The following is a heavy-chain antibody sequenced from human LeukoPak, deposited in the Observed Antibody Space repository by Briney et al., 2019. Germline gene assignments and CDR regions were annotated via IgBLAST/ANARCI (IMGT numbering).Heavy chain of an antibody. Sequence: ASVKVSCKASGYTFTGCYMHWVRQAPGQGLEWMGWINPNSGGTNYAQKFQGRVTMTRDTSISTAYMELSRLRSDDTAVYYCARSSREEWLGLDYWGQGTLVTVSS. CDR3: ARSSREEWLGLDY. V-gene: IGHV1-2*02. J-gene: IGHJ4*02. CDR1: GYTFTGCY. CDR2: INPNSGGT. D-gene: IGHD6-19*01.